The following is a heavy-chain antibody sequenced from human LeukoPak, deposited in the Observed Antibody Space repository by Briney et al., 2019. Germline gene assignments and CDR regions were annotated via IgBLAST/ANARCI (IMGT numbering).Heavy chain of an antibody. CDR2: IYYSGST. D-gene: IGHD3-22*01. CDR1: TFSSYA. J-gene: IGHJ6*03. V-gene: IGHV4-39*01. CDR3: ARHYYDSSGYYYYYYHMDV. Sequence: TFSSYAMSWVRQPPGKGLEWIGSIYYSGSTYYNPSLKSRVTISVDTSKNQFSLRLSSVTAADTAVYYCARHYYDSSGYYYYYYHMDVWGKGTTVTVSS.